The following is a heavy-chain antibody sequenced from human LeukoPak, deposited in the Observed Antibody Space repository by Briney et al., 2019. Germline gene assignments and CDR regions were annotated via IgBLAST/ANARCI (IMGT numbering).Heavy chain of an antibody. CDR3: ARDSHADDYGEGNWFDP. Sequence: ASVKVSCKASGYTFTSYAMHWVRQAPGQRLEWMGWINAGDGNTKYSQEFQGRVTITRDTSASTAYMELSSLRSEDMAVYYCARDSHADDYGEGNWFDPWGQGTLVTVSS. V-gene: IGHV1-3*03. CDR1: GYTFTSYA. D-gene: IGHD4-17*01. CDR2: INAGDGNT. J-gene: IGHJ5*02.